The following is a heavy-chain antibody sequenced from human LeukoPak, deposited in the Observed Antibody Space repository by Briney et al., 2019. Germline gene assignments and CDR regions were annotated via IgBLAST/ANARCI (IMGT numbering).Heavy chain of an antibody. D-gene: IGHD1-26*01. CDR1: GFTFSNAW. Sequence: GGSLRLSCAASGFTFSNAWMSWVRQAPGKGLEWVGRIKSKTDGGTTDYAAPVKGRFTISRDDSKNTLYLQMKSLRAEDTAVYYCAKDGVGATNFDYWGQGTLVTVSS. CDR3: AKDGVGATNFDY. CDR2: IKSKTDGGTT. J-gene: IGHJ4*02. V-gene: IGHV3-15*01.